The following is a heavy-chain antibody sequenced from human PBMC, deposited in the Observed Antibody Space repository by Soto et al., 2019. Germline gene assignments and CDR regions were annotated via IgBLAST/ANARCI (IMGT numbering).Heavy chain of an antibody. Sequence: QVQLQESGPGLVKPSETLSLTCTVSGGSISSYFWSWIRQSPERGLEWIGYIYYGGRTDYNPSLERRVTISVHPSRNQFSLNLTAVTAADAAVYYCARDQKMARDTVVAPPGAPQYYYYGMDVWGQGTTVTVSS. J-gene: IGHJ6*02. CDR3: ARDQKMARDTVVAPPGAPQYYYYGMDV. CDR1: GGSISSYF. V-gene: IGHV4-59*01. CDR2: IYYGGRT. D-gene: IGHD2-21*01.